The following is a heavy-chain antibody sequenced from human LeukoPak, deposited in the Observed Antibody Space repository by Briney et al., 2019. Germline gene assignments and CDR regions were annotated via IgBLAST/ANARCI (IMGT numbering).Heavy chain of an antibody. J-gene: IGHJ4*02. CDR1: GFTFGAYT. Sequence: GGSLRLSCAASGFTFGAYTINWVRQAPGEGLEWVSCIFSRSESILYADSVKGRFTISGDNAKNLLYLQMDSLRVEDTAVYYCARDFFHSSESRPFDYWGQGTLVTVSS. D-gene: IGHD3-22*01. CDR2: IFSRSESI. CDR3: ARDFFHSSESRPFDY. V-gene: IGHV3-21*06.